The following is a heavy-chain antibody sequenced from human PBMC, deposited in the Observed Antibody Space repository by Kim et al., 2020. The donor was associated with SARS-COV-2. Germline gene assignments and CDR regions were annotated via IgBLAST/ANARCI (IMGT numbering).Heavy chain of an antibody. Sequence: SETLSLTCTVSGGSISSYYWSWIRQPPGKRLGWIGNIYYTGSTNYNPSLKSRATISVDTSKNQFSLKLSSVTATDTAVYYCARSGDSSGWFFDYWGQGTRVTVSS. D-gene: IGHD6-19*01. J-gene: IGHJ4*02. CDR3: ARSGDSSGWFFDY. CDR1: GGSISSYY. CDR2: IYYTGST. V-gene: IGHV4-59*01.